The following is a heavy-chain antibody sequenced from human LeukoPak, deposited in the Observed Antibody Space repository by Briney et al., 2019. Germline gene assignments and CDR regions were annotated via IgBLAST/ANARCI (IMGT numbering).Heavy chain of an antibody. CDR1: GYSFTIYW. D-gene: IGHD2-15*01. CDR2: IYPGDSDT. Sequence: GESLKISCAGSGYSFTIYWIGWVRQMPGKGLEWMGIIYPGDSDTRYSPSFQGQVTISADKSINTAYLQWSSLKASDTAMYYCARHRQGYCSGGSCYGSYYFDYWGQGTLVTVSS. CDR3: ARHRQGYCSGGSCYGSYYFDY. J-gene: IGHJ4*02. V-gene: IGHV5-51*01.